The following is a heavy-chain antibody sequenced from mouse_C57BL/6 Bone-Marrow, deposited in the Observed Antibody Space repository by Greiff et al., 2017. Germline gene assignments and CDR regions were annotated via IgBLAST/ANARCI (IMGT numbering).Heavy chain of an antibody. CDR1: GFNIKDDY. J-gene: IGHJ1*03. CDR2: IDPENGDT. Sequence: VQLQQSGAELVRPGASVKLSCTASGFNIKDDYMHWVKQRPEQGLEWIGWIDPENGDTEYASKFQGKATITAGTSSNTAYLQLSSLTSEDTAVYYCTTPTVVARSYWYFDVWGTGTTVTVSS. V-gene: IGHV14-4*01. D-gene: IGHD1-1*01. CDR3: TTPTVVARSYWYFDV.